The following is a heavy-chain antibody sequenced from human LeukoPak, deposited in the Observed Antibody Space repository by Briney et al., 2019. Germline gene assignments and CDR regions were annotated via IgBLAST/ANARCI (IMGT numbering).Heavy chain of an antibody. CDR3: ARDGDYDSSGYYYPPGAFDI. D-gene: IGHD3-22*01. CDR2: IYYSGST. V-gene: IGHV4-39*07. CDR1: GGSISSRSYY. J-gene: IGHJ3*02. Sequence: SETLSLTCTVSGGSISSRSYYWGWIRQPPVKGLEWIGSIYYSGSTYYNPSLKSRVTISVDTSKNQFSLKLSSVTAADTAVYYCARDGDYDSSGYYYPPGAFDIWGQGTMVTVSS.